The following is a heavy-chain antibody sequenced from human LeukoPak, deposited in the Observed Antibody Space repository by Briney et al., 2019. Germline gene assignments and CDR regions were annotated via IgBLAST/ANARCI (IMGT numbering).Heavy chain of an antibody. CDR1: GGSISSSSYY. V-gene: IGHV4-39*07. CDR2: IYYSGST. Sequence: ETLSLTCTVSGGSISSSSYYWGWIRQPPGKGLEWIGSIYYSGSTYYNPSLKSRVTISVDTSKNQFSPKLSSVTAADTAVYYCARPTIALLAFDIWGQGTMVTVSS. D-gene: IGHD5-24*01. CDR3: ARPTIALLAFDI. J-gene: IGHJ3*02.